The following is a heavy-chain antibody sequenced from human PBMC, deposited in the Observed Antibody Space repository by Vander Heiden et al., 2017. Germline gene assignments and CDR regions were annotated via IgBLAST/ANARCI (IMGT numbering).Heavy chain of an antibody. J-gene: IGHJ6*02. V-gene: IGHV1-3*01. CDR1: GYTFSSYA. CDR2: INGGDGDT. CDR3: AKSSGGDDRYYYFYGMDV. Sequence: QVQLVQSGAEVKKPGASVKVSCKASGYTFSSYAIHWVRQAPGQRLEWMGWINGGDGDTKYSHKFQGRVTITRDTSARTAYMELSSLRSAESSVYYCAKSSGGDDRYYYFYGMDVWGQGTTVTV. D-gene: IGHD4-17*01.